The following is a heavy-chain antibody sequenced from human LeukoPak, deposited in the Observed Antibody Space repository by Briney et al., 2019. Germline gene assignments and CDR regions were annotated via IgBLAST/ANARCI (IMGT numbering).Heavy chain of an antibody. CDR3: ARGRIMGS. J-gene: IGHJ5*02. Sequence: PSQTLSPTCAVYGRSFAGYYWSCIRQPPGKGLEWNGEINHSGSTNYNPSLKSRVTISVDTSKNQFSLKLSSVTAADSAVDYCARGRIMGSWGQGTLVTVSS. D-gene: IGHD3-16*01. V-gene: IGHV4-34*01. CDR1: GRSFAGYY. CDR2: INHSGST.